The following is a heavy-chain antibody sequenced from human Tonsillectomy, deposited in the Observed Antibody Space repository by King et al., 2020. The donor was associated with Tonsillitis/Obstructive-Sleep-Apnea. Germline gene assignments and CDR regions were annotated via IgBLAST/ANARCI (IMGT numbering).Heavy chain of an antibody. D-gene: IGHD3-3*01. CDR1: GFTFSSDW. Sequence: VQLVESGGGLVQPGGSLRLSCAASGFTFSSDWMSWVRQAPGKGLEGVANIKQDGSEKYYVDSVKGRFTISRDHAKNSLYLHMNSLRAEDTAVYYCVRDSERTYYDFWSGYYSGGYYYYYYMDVWDKGTTVTVSS. V-gene: IGHV3-7*04. J-gene: IGHJ6*03. CDR2: IKQDGSEK. CDR3: VRDSERTYYDFWSGYYSGGYYYYYYMDV.